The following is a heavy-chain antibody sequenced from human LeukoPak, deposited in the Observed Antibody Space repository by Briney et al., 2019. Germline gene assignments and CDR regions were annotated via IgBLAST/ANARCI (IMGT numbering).Heavy chain of an antibody. D-gene: IGHD2/OR15-2a*01. V-gene: IGHV4-34*01. CDR3: ARGRSNSFTIPWDY. Sequence: SETLSLTCAVYGGSFSGYYWSWIRQSPGKGLEWIGEINHSGSINYNPSLKSRVTISVDTSKNQFSMKVSSVTAADTAVYYCARGRSNSFTIPWDYWGKGTLVTVSS. CDR2: INHSGSI. CDR1: GGSFSGYY. J-gene: IGHJ4*02.